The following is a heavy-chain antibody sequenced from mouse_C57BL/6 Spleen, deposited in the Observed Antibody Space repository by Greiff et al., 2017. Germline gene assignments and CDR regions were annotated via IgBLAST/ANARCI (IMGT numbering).Heavy chain of an antibody. CDR1: GFNIKDYY. V-gene: IGHV14-1*01. Sequence: EVKLQESGAELVRPGASVTLSCTASGFNIKDYYMHWVKQRPEQGLAWIGRIDPEDGDTESAPKFQGKDTMTADTSSHTAYLQLSSLTSEYTAVYYCTTGSHYWGQGTTLTVSS. CDR3: TTGSHY. J-gene: IGHJ2*01. CDR2: IDPEDGDT. D-gene: IGHD1-1*01.